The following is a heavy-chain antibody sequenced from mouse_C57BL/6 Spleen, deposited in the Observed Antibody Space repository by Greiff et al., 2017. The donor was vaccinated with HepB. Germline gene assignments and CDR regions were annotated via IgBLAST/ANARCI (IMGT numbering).Heavy chain of an antibody. V-gene: IGHV5-4*01. CDR1: GFTFSSYA. J-gene: IGHJ1*03. Sequence: EVKLVESGGGLVKPGGSLKLSCAASGFTFSSYAMSWVRQTPEKRLEWVATISDGGSYTYYPDNVKGRFTISRDNAKNNLYLQMSHLKSEDTAMYYCARDSPHYYGSSHWYCDVWGTGTAVTVSS. CDR2: ISDGGSYT. CDR3: ARDSPHYYGSSHWYCDV. D-gene: IGHD1-1*01.